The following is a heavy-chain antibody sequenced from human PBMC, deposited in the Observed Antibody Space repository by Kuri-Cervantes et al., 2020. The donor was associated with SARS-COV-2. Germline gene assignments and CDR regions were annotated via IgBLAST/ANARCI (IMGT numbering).Heavy chain of an antibody. V-gene: IGHV4-39*02. D-gene: IGHD3-3*01. CDR1: GGSTSSSSYY. CDR3: ARDSHRSGYLYYFDY. Sequence: SETLSLTCTVSGGSTSSSSYYWGWIRQPPGKGLEWIGSIYYSGSTYYNPSLKSRVTISVDTSKNQFSLKLSSVTAADTAVYYCARDSHRSGYLYYFDYWGQGTLVTVS. J-gene: IGHJ4*02. CDR2: IYYSGST.